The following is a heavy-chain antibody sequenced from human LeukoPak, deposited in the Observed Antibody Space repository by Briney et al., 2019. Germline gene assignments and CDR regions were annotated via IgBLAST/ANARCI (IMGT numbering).Heavy chain of an antibody. CDR1: GYTFTSYG. CDR3: AREENSSWGWFDP. J-gene: IGHJ5*02. D-gene: IGHD6-13*01. V-gene: IGHV7-4-1*02. Sequence: ASVKVSCKASGYTFTSYGISWVRQAPGQGLERMGWINTNTGNPTYAQGFTGRFVFSLDTSVSTAYLQISSLKAEDTAVYYCAREENSSWGWFDPWGQGTLVTVSS. CDR2: INTNTGNP.